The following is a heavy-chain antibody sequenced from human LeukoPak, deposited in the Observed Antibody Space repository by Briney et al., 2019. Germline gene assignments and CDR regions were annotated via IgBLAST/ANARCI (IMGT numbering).Heavy chain of an antibody. CDR1: GFTFDDYG. CDR2: INWNGGST. D-gene: IGHD6-13*01. CDR3: ARVYSSSWVYYFDY. J-gene: IGHJ4*02. Sequence: GGSLRLSCAASGFTFDDYGMSWVRQAPGKGLEWVSGINWNGGSTGYVDSVKGRFTISRDNAKNSLYLQMNSLRAEDTALYYCARVYSSSWVYYFDYWGQGTLVTVSS. V-gene: IGHV3-20*04.